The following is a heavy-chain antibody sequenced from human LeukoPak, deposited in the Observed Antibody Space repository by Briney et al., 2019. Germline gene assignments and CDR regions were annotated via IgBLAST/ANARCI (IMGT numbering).Heavy chain of an antibody. Sequence: GGSLRLSCAASGFTVSSNYMSWVRQAPGKGLEWVSVIYSCGSTYYADSVKGRFTISRDNSKNTLYLQMNSLRAEDTAVYYCAREGGSSTSCHTRYYYYMDVWGKGTTVTVSS. V-gene: IGHV3-66*01. CDR3: AREGGSSTSCHTRYYYYMDV. CDR1: GFTVSSNY. J-gene: IGHJ6*03. CDR2: IYSCGST. D-gene: IGHD2-2*02.